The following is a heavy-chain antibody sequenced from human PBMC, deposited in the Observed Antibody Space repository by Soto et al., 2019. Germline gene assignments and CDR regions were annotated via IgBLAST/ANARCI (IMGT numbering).Heavy chain of an antibody. CDR3: ASGPRGRGYLYYYYYMDV. V-gene: IGHV4-59*08. CDR1: GGSISSYY. D-gene: IGHD3-22*01. Sequence: PSETLSLTCTVSGGSISSYYWSWIRQPPGKGLEWIGYIYYSGSTNYNPSLKSRVTILVDTSKNHFSLKLSSVTAADTALYYCASGPRGRGYLYYYYYMDVWGKGTTVTVSS. CDR2: IYYSGST. J-gene: IGHJ6*03.